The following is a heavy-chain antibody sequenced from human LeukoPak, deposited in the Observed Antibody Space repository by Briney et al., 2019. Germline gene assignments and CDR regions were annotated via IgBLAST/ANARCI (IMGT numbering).Heavy chain of an antibody. V-gene: IGHV3-48*02. CDR1: GFTFSSYS. CDR2: ISSRSSSI. D-gene: IGHD2-15*01. J-gene: IGHJ5*02. CDR3: ARDHGYCSGGSCYSGNWFDP. Sequence: GGSLRLSCAASGFTFSSYSMNWVRQAPGKGLEWVSYISSRSSSIYYADSVKGRFTLSRDNAKNSLYLQMNSLRDEDTAVYYCARDHGYCSGGSCYSGNWFDPWGQGTLVTVSS.